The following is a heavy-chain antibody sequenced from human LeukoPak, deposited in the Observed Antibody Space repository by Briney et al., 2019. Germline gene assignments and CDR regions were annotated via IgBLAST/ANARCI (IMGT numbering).Heavy chain of an antibody. CDR1: GFNFRTYA. J-gene: IGHJ5*02. CDR2: ISHSGEST. CDR3: VKDGRSDYPPSDL. V-gene: IGHV3-23*01. Sequence: QSGGSLRLSCAASGFNFRTYAMNWVRQAPGKGLEWVSTISHSGESTYYADSVKGRFTISRDNNKNTLFLQMNSLRAGDTALYFCVKDGRSDYPPSDLWGQGTLVTVSS. D-gene: IGHD4-17*01.